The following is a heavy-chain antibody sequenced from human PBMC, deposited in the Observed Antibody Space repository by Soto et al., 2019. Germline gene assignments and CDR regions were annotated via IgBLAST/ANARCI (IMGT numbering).Heavy chain of an antibody. J-gene: IGHJ5*02. Sequence: PSETLSLTCAVYGGSVSGYYWSWIRQPPGKGLEWIGEINHSGSTNYNPSLKSRVTISVDTSKNQFSLKLSSVTAADTAVYYCARHDFWSGYYKVSWFDPWGQGTLVTVSS. CDR1: GGSVSGYY. CDR2: INHSGST. V-gene: IGHV4-34*01. D-gene: IGHD3-3*01. CDR3: ARHDFWSGYYKVSWFDP.